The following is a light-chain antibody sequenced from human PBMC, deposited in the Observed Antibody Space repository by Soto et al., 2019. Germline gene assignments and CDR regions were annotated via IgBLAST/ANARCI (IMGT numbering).Light chain of an antibody. J-gene: IGLJ1*01. CDR3: GSYTTSSNYV. CDR2: DVS. Sequence: QSALTQPASVSGSPGQSITISCTGTISDVGSYNYVSWYQQYPGKAPKLMIYDVSTRLSGVSDRFSGSKSGNTASLTISGLRAEDEADYYCGSYTTSSNYVFGTGTKVTVL. V-gene: IGLV2-14*03. CDR1: ISDVGSYNY.